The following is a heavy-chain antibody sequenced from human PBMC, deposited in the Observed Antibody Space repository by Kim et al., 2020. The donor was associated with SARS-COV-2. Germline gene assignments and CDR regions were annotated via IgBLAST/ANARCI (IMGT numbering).Heavy chain of an antibody. Sequence: GGSLRLSCAASGFAFSSFNMNWVRQAPGKGLEWVSSISTSSYRFYADSVKGRFTISRDNAQNLLYLQMNCLRAEDTAIYYCASEDCSDSTCYYWGQGALVTVSS. V-gene: IGHV3-21*01. D-gene: IGHD2-15*01. CDR1: GFAFSSFN. CDR2: ISTSSYR. J-gene: IGHJ4*02. CDR3: ASEDCSDSTCYY.